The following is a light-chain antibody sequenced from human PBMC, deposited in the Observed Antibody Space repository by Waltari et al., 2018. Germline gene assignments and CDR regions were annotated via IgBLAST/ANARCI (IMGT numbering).Light chain of an antibody. CDR3: CSYVDSYIWV. CDR2: EVS. CDR1: SSDGGNSNF. V-gene: IGLV2-23*02. J-gene: IGLJ3*02. Sequence: QSALTQPASVSGAPGQSVTISCTGSSSDGGNSNFVSWYQHHPGRVPKLRIYEVSKRPSGVSGRFSGSKSGNPASLTISGLQAEDEAHYYCCSYVDSYIWVFGGGTRLTVL.